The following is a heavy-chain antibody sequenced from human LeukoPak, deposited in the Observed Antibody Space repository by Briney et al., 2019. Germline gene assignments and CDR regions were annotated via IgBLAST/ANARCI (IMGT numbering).Heavy chain of an antibody. V-gene: IGHV3-23*01. CDR1: GFTFSSYA. D-gene: IGHD3-22*01. CDR3: AKDKSSGYYYDY. Sequence: PGGSLRLSCAASGFTFSSYAMSWVRQAPGKGLEWVSAISGSGGSTYYVDSVKGRFTISRDNSKNTLYLQMNGLRAEDTAVYYCAKDKSSGYYYDYWGQGTLVTVSS. J-gene: IGHJ4*02. CDR2: ISGSGGST.